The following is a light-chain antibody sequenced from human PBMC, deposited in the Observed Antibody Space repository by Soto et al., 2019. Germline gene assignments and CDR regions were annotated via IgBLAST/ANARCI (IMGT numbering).Light chain of an antibody. J-gene: IGLJ1*01. CDR1: SSNIGSNT. Sequence: QSVLTQPPSASGTPGQRVTISCSGSSSNIGSNTVNWYQQLPGTAPKLLIYSNNQRPSGVPDRFSGSKSGTSASLAISGLQSEDEADYYCAARDDSLNVSYVFGDGTKVNV. V-gene: IGLV1-44*01. CDR2: SNN. CDR3: AARDDSLNVSYV.